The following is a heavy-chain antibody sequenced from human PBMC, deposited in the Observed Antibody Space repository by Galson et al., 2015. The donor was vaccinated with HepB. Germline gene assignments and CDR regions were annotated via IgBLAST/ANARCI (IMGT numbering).Heavy chain of an antibody. V-gene: IGHV3-73*01. CDR3: ARDPYSGSYSGYFDY. CDR1: GFTLSDSV. CDR2: IGSKLKNHAT. J-gene: IGHJ4*02. D-gene: IGHD1-26*01. Sequence: LRLSCAASGFTLSDSVIHWVRQASGKGLEWVGRIGSKLKNHATGYAAPVKDRFTLSRDDSRNTAYLQMNSLKTEDTAVYYCARDPYSGSYSGYFDYWGQGTLVTVSS.